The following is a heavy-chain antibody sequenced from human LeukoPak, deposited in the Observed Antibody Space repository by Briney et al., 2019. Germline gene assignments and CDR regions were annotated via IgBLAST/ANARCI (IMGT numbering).Heavy chain of an antibody. J-gene: IGHJ4*02. D-gene: IGHD2-8*01. V-gene: IGHV3-72*01. CDR3: VRGFNGFDS. CDR2: SRPKARGYTT. Sequence: VARSRPKARGYTTEYAASVKGRFTISRHESANSLFLQMNSLRAEDTAIYYCVRGFNGFDSWGQGILVTVSS.